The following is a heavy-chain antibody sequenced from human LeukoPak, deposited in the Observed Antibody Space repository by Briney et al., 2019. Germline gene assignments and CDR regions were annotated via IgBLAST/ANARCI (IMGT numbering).Heavy chain of an antibody. D-gene: IGHD5-12*01. CDR2: IRYDGSHK. Sequence: GGSLRLSCAASGFTFSSYGMHWVRQPPGKGLEWVAFIRYDGSHKYYADSVKGRFTISRDNSKNTLYLQMNSHRAEDTAVYYCAKGSGYEHNYYYYYMDVWGKGTTVTISS. J-gene: IGHJ6*03. CDR3: AKGSGYEHNYYYYYMDV. V-gene: IGHV3-30*02. CDR1: GFTFSSYG.